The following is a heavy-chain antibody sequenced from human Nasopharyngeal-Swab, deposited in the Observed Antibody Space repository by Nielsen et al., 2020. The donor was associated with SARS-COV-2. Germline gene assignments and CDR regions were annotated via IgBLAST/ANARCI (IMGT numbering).Heavy chain of an antibody. D-gene: IGHD2-15*01. CDR3: SKDGCSGGSCYSDY. J-gene: IGHJ4*02. Sequence: SLMTSYAASCFTFDDYVMHLVRPAPGKGLERVSGISWNSGSIGYADSVKGRFTISRDNAKNSLYLQMNSLRAEDTALYYCSKDGCSGGSCYSDYWGQGTLVTVSS. CDR1: CFTFDDYV. V-gene: IGHV3-9*01. CDR2: ISWNSGSI.